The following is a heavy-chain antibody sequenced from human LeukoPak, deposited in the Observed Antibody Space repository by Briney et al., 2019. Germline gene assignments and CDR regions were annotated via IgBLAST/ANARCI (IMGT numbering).Heavy chain of an antibody. V-gene: IGHV4-59*01. J-gene: IGHJ5*02. D-gene: IGHD3-16*01. Sequence: SETLSLTCTVSGGSISSYYWSWIRQPPGKGLEWIGYIYYSGSTNYNPSLKSRVTISVDTSKNQFSLKLSSVTAADTAVYYCARERGGPCDYIWGSYYNWFDPWGQGTLVTVSS. CDR2: IYYSGST. CDR1: GGSISSYY. CDR3: ARERGGPCDYIWGSYYNWFDP.